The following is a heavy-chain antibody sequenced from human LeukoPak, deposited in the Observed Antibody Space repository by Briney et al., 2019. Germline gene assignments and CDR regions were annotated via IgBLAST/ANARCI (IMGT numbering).Heavy chain of an antibody. Sequence: SETLSLTCTVSGGSISSYYWSWIRQPPGKGLEWIGYIYYSGNTNYNPSLKSRVTISVDTSKNQFSLKLSSVTAADTAVYYCAKTGGSGSYGSNWGQGTLVTVSS. V-gene: IGHV4-59*08. CDR3: AKTGGSGSYGSN. CDR1: GGSISSYY. J-gene: IGHJ4*02. CDR2: IYYSGNT. D-gene: IGHD3-10*01.